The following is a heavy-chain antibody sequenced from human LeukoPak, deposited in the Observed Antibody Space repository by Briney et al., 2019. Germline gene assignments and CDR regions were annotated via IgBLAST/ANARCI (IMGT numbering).Heavy chain of an antibody. CDR3: ARGPYDYNNYRFDP. CDR1: GGSISSYY. V-gene: IGHV4-59*01. D-gene: IGHD4-11*01. CDR2: IYDSGST. J-gene: IGHJ5*02. Sequence: NPSETLSLTCTVSGGSISSYYWSWIWQPPGKGLEWIGYIYDSGSTNYNPSLKSRVTISVDTSKNQFSLKLSSVTAADTAVYYCARGPYDYNNYRFDPWGQGTLVTVSS.